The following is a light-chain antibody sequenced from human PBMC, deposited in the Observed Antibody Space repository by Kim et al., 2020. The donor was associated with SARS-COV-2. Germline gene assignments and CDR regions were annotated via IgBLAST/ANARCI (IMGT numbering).Light chain of an antibody. CDR3: QAWDSSTGV. V-gene: IGLV3-1*01. CDR2: QNN. Sequence: SPGQTASIACAGDKLDKADACWYQQKPGQSPVLVINQNNKRPSGIPERFAGSNSGNTATLTIRGSKAMDEADYYCQAWDSSTGVLGGGTQLTV. CDR1: KLDKAD. J-gene: IGLJ2*01.